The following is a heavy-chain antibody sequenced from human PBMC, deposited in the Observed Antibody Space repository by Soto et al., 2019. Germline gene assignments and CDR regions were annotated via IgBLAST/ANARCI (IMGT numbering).Heavy chain of an antibody. J-gene: IGHJ5*02. Sequence: ASVKVSCKASGYTFTSYAMHWVRQAPGQRLEWMGWINAGNGNTKYSQKFQGRVTITRDTSASTAYMELSSLRSENTAVYYCARGGGYCSGGSCPQYNWFDPWGQGTLVTSPQ. D-gene: IGHD2-15*01. V-gene: IGHV1-3*01. CDR2: INAGNGNT. CDR3: ARGGGYCSGGSCPQYNWFDP. CDR1: GYTFTSYA.